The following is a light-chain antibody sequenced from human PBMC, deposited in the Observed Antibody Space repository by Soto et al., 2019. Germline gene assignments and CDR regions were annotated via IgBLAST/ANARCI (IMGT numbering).Light chain of an antibody. J-gene: IGLJ2*01. Sequence: QSALTQPRSVSGSPGQSVTISCTGTSSDVGGYDFVSWYQQYPGKVPKLIIYDVTQRPSGVPDRFSASKSDNTASLTISELQAEDEADYFCCSYAGSYTLFGGGTKLTVL. CDR1: SSDVGGYDF. V-gene: IGLV2-11*01. CDR2: DVT. CDR3: CSYAGSYTL.